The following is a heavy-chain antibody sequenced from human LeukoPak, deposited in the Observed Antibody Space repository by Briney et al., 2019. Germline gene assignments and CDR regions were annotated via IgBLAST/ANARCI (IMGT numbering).Heavy chain of an antibody. CDR2: IFNSGST. CDR3: ARAGSGHTPTVTAWLSAFDI. CDR1: GGSISTGNYY. V-gene: IGHV4-61*05. J-gene: IGHJ3*02. D-gene: IGHD6-19*01. Sequence: SETLSLTCTVSGGSISTGNYYWGWIRQPPGKGLEWIGNIFNSGSTNYNPSLKSRVTISVDTSKNQFSLKLSSVTPAATPVYYCARAGSGHTPTVTAWLSAFDIWGQGTMVTVSS.